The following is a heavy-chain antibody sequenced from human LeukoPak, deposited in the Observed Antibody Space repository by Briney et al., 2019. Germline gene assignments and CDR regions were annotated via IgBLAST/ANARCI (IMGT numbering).Heavy chain of an antibody. D-gene: IGHD3-10*01. CDR2: ISYDGSNK. CDR1: GITFSSYA. J-gene: IGHJ4*02. Sequence: SGGSLRLSCAASGITFSSYAMYWVRQAPGKGLEWVAVISYDGSNKYYADSVKSRFTISRDNSKNTLYLQMNSLRAEDTAVYYCASSPIRGVSGYYFDYWGQGILVTVSS. V-gene: IGHV3-30-3*01. CDR3: ASSPIRGVSGYYFDY.